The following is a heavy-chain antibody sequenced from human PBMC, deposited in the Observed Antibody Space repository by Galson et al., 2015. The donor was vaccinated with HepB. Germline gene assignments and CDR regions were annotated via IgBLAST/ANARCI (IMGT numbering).Heavy chain of an antibody. Sequence: PALEKPTQTLTLTCTFSGFSLSTSGMSVSWIRQPPGKALEWLALIDWDDDKYYSASLKTRLTISKDTSKNQVVLTMTNMDPVDTATYYCARITRLGSSWYYGLDVWGQGTTVTVSS. CDR1: GFSLSTSGMS. CDR2: IDWDDDK. V-gene: IGHV2-70*01. CDR3: ARITRLGSSWYYGLDV. D-gene: IGHD6-13*01. J-gene: IGHJ6*02.